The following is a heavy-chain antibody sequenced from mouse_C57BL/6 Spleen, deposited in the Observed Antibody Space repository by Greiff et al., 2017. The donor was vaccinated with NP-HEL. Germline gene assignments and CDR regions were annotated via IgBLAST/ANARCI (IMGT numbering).Heavy chain of an antibody. V-gene: IGHV5-12*01. D-gene: IGHD2-3*01. Sequence: EVQLVESGGGLVQPGGSLKLSCAASGFTFSDYYMYWVRQTPEKRLEWVAYISNGGGSTYYPETVKGRFTISRDNAKNTLYLQMSRLKSEDTAMYYCARWDGYFDYWGQGTTLTVSS. CDR2: ISNGGGST. CDR3: ARWDGYFDY. J-gene: IGHJ2*01. CDR1: GFTFSDYY.